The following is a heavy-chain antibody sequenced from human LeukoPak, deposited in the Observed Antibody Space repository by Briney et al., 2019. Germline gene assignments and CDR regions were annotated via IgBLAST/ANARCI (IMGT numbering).Heavy chain of an antibody. J-gene: IGHJ4*02. CDR2: INPNSGGT. CDR1: GYTFTDYY. Sequence: ASVKVSCKASGYTFTDYYMHWVRQAPGQGLEWMGWINPNSGGTNYAQKFQGRVTMTRDTSISTAYMELSRLRSDDTAVYYCARASCSGGSCYSSLGYWGQGTLVTVSS. D-gene: IGHD2-15*01. V-gene: IGHV1-2*02. CDR3: ARASCSGGSCYSSLGY.